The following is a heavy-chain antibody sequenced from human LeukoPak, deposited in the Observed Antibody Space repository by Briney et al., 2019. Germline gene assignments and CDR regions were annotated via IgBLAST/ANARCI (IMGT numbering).Heavy chain of an antibody. V-gene: IGHV4-30-2*01. CDR1: GGSISSGGYS. J-gene: IGHJ3*02. CDR3: AREGRAFDI. CDR2: IYHSGST. Sequence: KSSQTLSLTCAVSGGSISSGGYSWRWIRQPPGKGLEWIGYIYHSGSTYYNPSLKSRVTISVDRSKNQFSLKLSSVTAADTAVYYCAREGRAFDIWGQGTMVTVSS.